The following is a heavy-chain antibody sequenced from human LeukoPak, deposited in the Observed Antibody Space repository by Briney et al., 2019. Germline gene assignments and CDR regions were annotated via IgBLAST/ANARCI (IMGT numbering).Heavy chain of an antibody. Sequence: ASVKVSCKASGYTFTSYGISWVRQAPGQGLEWMGWISAYNGNTNYVQKLQGRVTMTTDTSTSTAYMELRSLRSDDTAVYYCARDLGYCSSTSCRSAEYFQHWGQGTLVTVSS. CDR2: ISAYNGNT. CDR3: ARDLGYCSSTSCRSAEYFQH. V-gene: IGHV1-18*01. CDR1: GYTFTSYG. J-gene: IGHJ1*01. D-gene: IGHD2-2*01.